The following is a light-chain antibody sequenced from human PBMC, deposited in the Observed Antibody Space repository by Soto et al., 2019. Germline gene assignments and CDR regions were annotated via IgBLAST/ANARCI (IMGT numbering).Light chain of an antibody. CDR3: QQYCSSPPNT. Sequence: EIVLTQSPGTLSLSPGERATLACRASPSVSSSYLAWHQQKPGQAPRLLIYGASSRATGIPDRFSGSGSGTDFTLTISSLEPESCAVYDCQQYCSSPPNTFSKGTKLDSK. CDR2: GAS. CDR1: PSVSSSY. V-gene: IGKV3-20*01. J-gene: IGKJ2*01.